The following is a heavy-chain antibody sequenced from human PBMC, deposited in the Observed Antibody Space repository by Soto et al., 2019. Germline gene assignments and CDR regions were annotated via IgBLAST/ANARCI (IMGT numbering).Heavy chain of an antibody. CDR2: IYPGDSDT. CDR1: GYSFTSYW. D-gene: IGHD6-13*01. Sequence: PGESLKISCKGSGYSFTSYWIGWVRQLPGKGLEWMGIIYPGDSDTRYSPSFQGKVTISADKSISTAYLQWGSLKASDTAMYYCARGGSSSWGDYYYYYYGMDVWGQGTTVTVSS. V-gene: IGHV5-51*01. J-gene: IGHJ6*02. CDR3: ARGGSSSWGDYYYYYYGMDV.